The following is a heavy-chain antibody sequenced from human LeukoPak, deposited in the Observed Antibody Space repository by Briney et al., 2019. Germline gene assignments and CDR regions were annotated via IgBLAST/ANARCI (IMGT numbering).Heavy chain of an antibody. CDR1: GGAISSGDYH. J-gene: IGHJ5*02. V-gene: IGHV4-30-4*01. Sequence: PSQTLSLTCTVSGGAISSGDYHWSWIRQPPGKGLEWMAYMYYSGSTYYNPSLKSRVTMSADTSKNQPSLKLSSVTAADTAVYYCARPYYYDSRIDPWGQGILVTVSS. D-gene: IGHD3-22*01. CDR2: MYYSGST. CDR3: ARPYYYDSRIDP.